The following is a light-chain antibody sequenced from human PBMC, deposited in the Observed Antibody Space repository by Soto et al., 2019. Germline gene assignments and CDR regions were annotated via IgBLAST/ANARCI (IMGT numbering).Light chain of an antibody. CDR2: GAS. V-gene: IGKV3-15*01. J-gene: IGKJ1*01. Sequence: EIVMTQSPATLSVSPGERATLSCRASQSVSNNLAWYQQKPGQAPRLLMYGASTRATGIPARFSGSGSGTEFTLTISNLQSADFAFYFWQQYNNWARTFGQGTKVEGK. CDR1: QSVSNN. CDR3: QQYNNWART.